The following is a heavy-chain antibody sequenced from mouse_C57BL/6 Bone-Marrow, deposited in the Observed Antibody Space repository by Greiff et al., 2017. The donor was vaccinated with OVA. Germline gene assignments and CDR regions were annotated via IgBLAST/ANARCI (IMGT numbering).Heavy chain of an antibody. CDR1: GFNIKDDY. CDR3: TTPFYYYDTHWYFDV. CDR2: IDPENGDT. D-gene: IGHD1-1*01. J-gene: IGHJ1*03. V-gene: IGHV14-4*01. Sequence: EVKLQQSGAELVRPGASVKLSCTASGFNIKDDYMHWVKQRPEQGLEWIGWIDPENGDTEYASKFQGKATITADTSSNTAYLQLSSLTSEDTAVYYCTTPFYYYDTHWYFDVWGTGTTVTVSS.